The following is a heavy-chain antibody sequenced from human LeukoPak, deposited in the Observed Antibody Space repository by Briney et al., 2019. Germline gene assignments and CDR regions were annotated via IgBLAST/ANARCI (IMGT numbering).Heavy chain of an antibody. D-gene: IGHD6-6*01. Sequence: ASVKVSCKASGYTFTGYYMHWVRQAPGQGLEWMGWINPNSGGTNYAQKFQGRVTMTRDTSISTAYMELSRLRSDDTAVYYCARDWEYSSINWFDPWGQGTLVTVSS. CDR1: GYTFTGYY. J-gene: IGHJ5*02. CDR3: ARDWEYSSINWFDP. V-gene: IGHV1-2*02. CDR2: INPNSGGT.